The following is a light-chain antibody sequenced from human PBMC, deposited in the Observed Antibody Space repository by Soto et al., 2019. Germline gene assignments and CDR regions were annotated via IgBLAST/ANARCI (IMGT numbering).Light chain of an antibody. CDR2: EVR. CDR3: CSYAGSSTYV. V-gene: IGLV2-23*02. Sequence: QSALTQPASVSGSPGQSITISCTGTSSDVGTYNLVSWYQQHPGKAPKLMIYEVRKRPSGVSNRFSGSKSGNTASLTISGLQAEDEADYYCCSYAGSSTYVFGTGTKLTVL. CDR1: SSDVGTYNL. J-gene: IGLJ1*01.